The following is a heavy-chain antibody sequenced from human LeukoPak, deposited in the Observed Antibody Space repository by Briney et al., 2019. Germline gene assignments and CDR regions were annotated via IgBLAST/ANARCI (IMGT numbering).Heavy chain of an antibody. V-gene: IGHV4-61*08. CDR1: GGSISSDGYY. J-gene: IGHJ4*02. CDR3: ARSVVGGFMDY. Sequence: SETLSLTCTVSGGSISSDGYYWGWIRQPPGKGPEWIGYIYYSGSTEYNPSLKSRVTISLDTSKNQFSLKLSSATAADTAVYYCARSVVGGFMDYWGQGTLVSVSS. D-gene: IGHD6-19*01. CDR2: IYYSGST.